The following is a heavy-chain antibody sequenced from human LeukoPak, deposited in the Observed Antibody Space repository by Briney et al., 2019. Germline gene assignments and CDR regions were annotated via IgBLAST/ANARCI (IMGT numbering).Heavy chain of an antibody. J-gene: IGHJ4*02. Sequence: ASVKVSCKASGYTFTGYYMHWVRQAPGQGLEWMGWINPHSGGTNYAQKFQGRVTMTRETANSTAYMGVSRLRSEDTAVYYCARVRSGSYYGWGAFDYWGEGTLVTVSS. V-gene: IGHV1-2*02. CDR1: GYTFTGYY. D-gene: IGHD1-26*01. CDR3: ARVRSGSYYGWGAFDY. CDR2: INPHSGGT.